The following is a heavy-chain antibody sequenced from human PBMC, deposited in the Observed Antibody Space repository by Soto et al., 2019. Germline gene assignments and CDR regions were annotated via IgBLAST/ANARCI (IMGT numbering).Heavy chain of an antibody. CDR2: ISYDGINE. CDR1: GFTFTSYA. CDR3: ARDRLRLGELSLIGYFEY. V-gene: IGHV3-30*15. J-gene: IGHJ4*02. D-gene: IGHD3-16*02. Sequence: QVQLVESGGSVVQPGRSPRLSCEASGFTFTSYAMHWVRQAPGKGLEWVAVISYDGINEYYADSVKGRFTISRDNSKNTLFLQMSSLRVEHTAVYYCARDRLRLGELSLIGYFEYWGQGTLVTVSS.